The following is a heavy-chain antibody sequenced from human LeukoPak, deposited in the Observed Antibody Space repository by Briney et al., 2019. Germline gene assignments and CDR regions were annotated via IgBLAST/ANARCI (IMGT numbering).Heavy chain of an antibody. J-gene: IGHJ6*03. CDR2: INHSGST. V-gene: IGHV4-34*01. CDR1: GGSFSGYY. Sequence: SETLSLTCAVYGGSFSGYYWSWIRQPPGKGLEWIGEINHSGSTNYNPSLKSRVTISVDTSKSQFSLKLSSVTAADTAVYYCARITGYSSSWPVYYYYYYMDVWGKGTTVTISS. CDR3: ARITGYSSSWPVYYYYYYMDV. D-gene: IGHD6-13*01.